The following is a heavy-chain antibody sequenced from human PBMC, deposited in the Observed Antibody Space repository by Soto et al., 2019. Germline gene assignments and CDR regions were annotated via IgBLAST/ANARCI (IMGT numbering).Heavy chain of an antibody. V-gene: IGHV3-21*01. D-gene: IGHD2-2*01. Sequence: GSLRLSCTVSGFAFNNYGINWVRQAPGKGLEWVSSISKSDYTYYSDSVKGRLAISRDNAKSSVSLQMNTLRVEDTAVYYCAREDSIITPAVSDFWGQGTLVTVSS. J-gene: IGHJ4*02. CDR3: AREDSIITPAVSDF. CDR2: ISKSDYT. CDR1: GFAFNNYG.